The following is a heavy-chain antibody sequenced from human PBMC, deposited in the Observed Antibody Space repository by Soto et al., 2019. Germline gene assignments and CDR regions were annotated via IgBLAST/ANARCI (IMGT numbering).Heavy chain of an antibody. CDR1: GYSFTSYW. D-gene: IGHD3-22*01. V-gene: IGHV5-51*01. J-gene: IGHJ5*02. CDR3: GVYYYDSSGLTSSVFRDNWFDP. Sequence: HGESLKISCKGSGYSFTSYWIGWVRQMPGKGLEWMGIIYPGDSDTRYSPSFQGQVTISADKSISTAYLQWSSLKASDTAMYYCGVYYYDSSGLTSSVFRDNWFDPWGQGTLVRVSS. CDR2: IYPGDSDT.